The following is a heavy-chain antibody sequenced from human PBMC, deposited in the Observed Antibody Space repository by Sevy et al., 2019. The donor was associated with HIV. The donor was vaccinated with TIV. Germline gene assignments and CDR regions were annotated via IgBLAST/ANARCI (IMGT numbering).Heavy chain of an antibody. CDR3: ARVGIGVGGAFDI. Sequence: GGSLRLSCAASGFTFSSYSMNWVRQAPGKGLEWVSYISSSSSTIYYADSVKGRFTIARDNAKNSLYLQMNSLGAEATVVYYAARVGIGVGGAFDIWGQGTMVTVSS. D-gene: IGHD3-3*01. CDR2: ISSSSSTI. V-gene: IGHV3-48*01. CDR1: GFTFSSYS. J-gene: IGHJ3*02.